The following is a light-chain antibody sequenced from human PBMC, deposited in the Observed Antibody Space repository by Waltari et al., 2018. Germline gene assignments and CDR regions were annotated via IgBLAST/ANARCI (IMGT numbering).Light chain of an antibody. CDR3: QQSYSTPPTT. CDR2: AAS. Sequence: DIQMTQSPSSLSASVGDRVTITCRASQSISSYLNWYQQKPGKAPKLLIYAASSLQSGVPSMFSGSGSGTDFTLTISSLQPEDFATYYCQQSYSTPPTTFGQGTKLEIK. CDR1: QSISSY. J-gene: IGKJ2*01. V-gene: IGKV1-39*01.